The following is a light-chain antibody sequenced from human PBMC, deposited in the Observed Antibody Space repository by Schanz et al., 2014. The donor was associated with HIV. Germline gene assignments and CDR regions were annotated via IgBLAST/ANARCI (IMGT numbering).Light chain of an antibody. CDR3: QQYGSSPTWT. Sequence: EIVMTQSPATLSVSPGERATLSCRASHSVSSSYLAWYQQKPGQAPRLLIYDASNRATGIPARFSGSGSGTEFTLTISSLQSEDFAVYYCQQYGSSPTWTFGQGTKVEIK. CDR1: HSVSSSY. J-gene: IGKJ1*01. CDR2: DAS. V-gene: IGKV3-20*01.